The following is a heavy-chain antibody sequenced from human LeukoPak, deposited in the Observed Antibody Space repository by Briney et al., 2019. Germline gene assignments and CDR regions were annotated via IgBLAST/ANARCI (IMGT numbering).Heavy chain of an antibody. Sequence: PGGSLRLSCAASGFTFDDYAMNWVRHVPGRGLEWVSLISWNGVTSYYRDSVKGRFTISRDNSKNSLYLQMNSLRAEDTALYYCAGQPAVAVGYYMDVWGKGTTVTVSS. V-gene: IGHV3-43D*04. J-gene: IGHJ6*03. CDR3: AGQPAVAVGYYMDV. CDR1: GFTFDDYA. CDR2: ISWNGVTS. D-gene: IGHD6-19*01.